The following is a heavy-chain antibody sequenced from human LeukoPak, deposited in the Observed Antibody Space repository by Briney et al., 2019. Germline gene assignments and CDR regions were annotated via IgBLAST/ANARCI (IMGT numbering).Heavy chain of an antibody. V-gene: IGHV3-7*04. CDR1: GFSFSTYY. Sequence: GGSLRLSCAASGFSFSTYYVNWVRQAPGKGLEWVANMKGDGSEKDYVDSVKGRFTISRDNGKNLLYLRMNSLRVEDTAVYYCARGPFHWGAGTLVTVSS. CDR2: MKGDGSEK. J-gene: IGHJ4*02. CDR3: ARGPFH.